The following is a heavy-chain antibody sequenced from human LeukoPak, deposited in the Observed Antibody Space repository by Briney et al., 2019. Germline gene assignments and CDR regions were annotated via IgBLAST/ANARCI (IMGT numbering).Heavy chain of an antibody. D-gene: IGHD5-24*01. CDR1: GFTFSSYA. Sequence: GGSRRLSCAASGFTFSSYAMSWVRQAPGKGLEWVSAISGSGGSTYYADSVKGRFTISRDNSKNTLYLQMNSLRAEDTAVYYCAKDRGRWLQFFAFDIWGQGTMVTVSS. V-gene: IGHV3-23*01. CDR2: ISGSGGST. CDR3: AKDRGRWLQFFAFDI. J-gene: IGHJ3*02.